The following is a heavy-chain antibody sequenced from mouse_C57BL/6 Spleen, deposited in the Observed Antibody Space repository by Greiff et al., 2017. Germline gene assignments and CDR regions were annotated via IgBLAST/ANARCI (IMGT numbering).Heavy chain of an antibody. CDR1: GFTFSDYG. Sequence: EVQLQQSGGGLVKPGGSLKLSCAASGFTFSDYGMHWVRQAPEKGLEWVAYISSGSSTIYYADTVKGRFTISRDNAKNTLFLQMTSLRSEDTAMYYCARDYYYYGMDYWGQGTSVTVSS. V-gene: IGHV5-17*01. CDR3: ARDYYYYGMDY. J-gene: IGHJ4*01. CDR2: ISSGSSTI. D-gene: IGHD1-1*02.